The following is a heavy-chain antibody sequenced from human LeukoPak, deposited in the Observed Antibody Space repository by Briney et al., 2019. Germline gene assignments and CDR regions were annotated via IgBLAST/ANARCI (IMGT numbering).Heavy chain of an antibody. D-gene: IGHD3-16*01. CDR1: GGSISSYY. CDR2: IYTSGST. V-gene: IGHV4-4*07. J-gene: IGHJ2*01. CDR3: ARDDGVNTFGGILLYWYFDL. Sequence: SETLSLTCTVSGGSISSYYWSWTRQPAGKGLEWIGRIYTSGSTNYNPSLKSRVTMSVDTSKNQFSLKLSSVTAADTAVYYCARDDGVNTFGGILLYWYFDLWGRGTLVTVSS.